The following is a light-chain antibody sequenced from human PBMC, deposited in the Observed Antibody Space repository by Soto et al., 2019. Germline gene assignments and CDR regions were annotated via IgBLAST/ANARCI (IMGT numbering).Light chain of an antibody. CDR3: QQYNSYPWT. V-gene: IGKV1-5*01. CDR1: QSISSW. CDR2: DAS. J-gene: IGKJ1*01. Sequence: DIQMTQSPSTMSASVGDRVTITCRAIQSISSWLAWYQQKPGKAPKLLIYDASSLESGVPSRFSGSGSGTEFTLTLSSLQPDDFATYYCQQYNSYPWTFGQGTKVEIK.